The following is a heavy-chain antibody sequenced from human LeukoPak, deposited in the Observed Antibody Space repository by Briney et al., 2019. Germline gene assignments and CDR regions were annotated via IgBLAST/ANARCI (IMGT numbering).Heavy chain of an antibody. J-gene: IGHJ4*02. V-gene: IGHV1-3*01. D-gene: IGHD6-19*01. CDR2: INAGNGNT. Sequence: ASVKVSCKASGYTLTSYAMHWVRQAPGQRLEWMGWINAGNGNTKYSQKFQGRVTITRDTSASTAYMELSSLRSEDTAVYYCARGRHSSGWYLGYWGQGTLVTVSS. CDR1: GYTLTSYA. CDR3: ARGRHSSGWYLGY.